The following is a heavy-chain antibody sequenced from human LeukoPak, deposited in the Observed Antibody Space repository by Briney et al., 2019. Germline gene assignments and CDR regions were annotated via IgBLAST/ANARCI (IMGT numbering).Heavy chain of an antibody. CDR2: ISGTGTTI. D-gene: IGHD5-24*01. J-gene: IGHJ4*02. V-gene: IGHV3-48*03. Sequence: GGSLRLSCAASGFIFISYDMNWVRQAPGKGLEWVSYISGTGTTIYYADSVKGRFTISRDNAKNSLYLQMNSLRAEDTAVYYCARVVRDGYNRIDYWGQGTLVTVSS. CDR1: GFIFISYD. CDR3: ARVVRDGYNRIDY.